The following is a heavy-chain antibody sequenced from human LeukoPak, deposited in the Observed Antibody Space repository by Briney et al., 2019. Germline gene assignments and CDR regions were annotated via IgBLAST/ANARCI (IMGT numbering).Heavy chain of an antibody. V-gene: IGHV3-21*01. D-gene: IGHD2-21*02. CDR2: ISSSSYI. CDR3: ARGNCGGDCYSGAW. CDR1: GFTFSSYS. J-gene: IGHJ4*02. Sequence: GGSLRLSCAASGFTFSSYSMNWVRQAPGKGLEWVSSISSSSYIYYADSVKGRFTISRDNAKNSLYLQMNSLRAEDTAVYYCARGNCGGDCYSGAWWGQGTLVTVSS.